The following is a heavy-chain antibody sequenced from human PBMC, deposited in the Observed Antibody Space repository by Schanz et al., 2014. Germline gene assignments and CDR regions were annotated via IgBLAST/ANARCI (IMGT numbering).Heavy chain of an antibody. J-gene: IGHJ5*02. CDR1: GGSISSSNW. CDR2: IYHSGST. CDR3: ARRSVSPSGNSYGYVVAWFDP. Sequence: QVQLQQWGAGLLKPSETLSLTCAVSGGSISSSNWWSWVRQPPGKGLEWIGEIYHSGSTNYKPSLRSRVPISADKSKNQFSLKLRSVTAADTAVYYCARRSVSPSGNSYGYVVAWFDPWGQGTLVTVSS. D-gene: IGHD5-18*01. V-gene: IGHV4-4*02.